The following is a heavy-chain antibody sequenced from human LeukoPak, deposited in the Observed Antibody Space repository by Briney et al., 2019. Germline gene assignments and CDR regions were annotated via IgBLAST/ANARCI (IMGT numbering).Heavy chain of an antibody. Sequence: GESLKISCKGSGYSINNYWIGWVRQMPGKGLEWMGIIYPADSDIRYSPSFQGQVTISADKSISTAYLQWSSLKASDTAMYYCARPVWSYDSSGYYPFDYWGQGTLVTVSS. V-gene: IGHV5-51*01. D-gene: IGHD3-22*01. CDR2: IYPADSDI. CDR1: GYSINNYW. J-gene: IGHJ4*02. CDR3: ARPVWSYDSSGYYPFDY.